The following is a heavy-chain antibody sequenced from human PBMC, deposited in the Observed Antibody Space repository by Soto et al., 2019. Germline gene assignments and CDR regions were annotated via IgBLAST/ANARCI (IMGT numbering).Heavy chain of an antibody. Sequence: QVQLVQSGAEVKKPGSSVKVSCKASGGTFSSYTISWVRQAPGQGLEWMGRIIPILGIANYAQKFQGRVTITADKSTSTAYMELSSLRSEDTAVYYCARDADTVTTTPDAFDIWGQGTMVTVSS. CDR3: ARDADTVTTTPDAFDI. V-gene: IGHV1-69*08. CDR2: IIPILGIA. J-gene: IGHJ3*02. D-gene: IGHD4-17*01. CDR1: GGTFSSYT.